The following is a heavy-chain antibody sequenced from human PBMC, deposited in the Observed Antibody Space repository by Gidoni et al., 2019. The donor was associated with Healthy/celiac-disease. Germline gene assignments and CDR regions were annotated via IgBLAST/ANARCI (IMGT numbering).Heavy chain of an antibody. Sequence: QLQLQESGPGLVKPSETLSLTCTVSGGSISSSSYYWGWIRQPPGKGLEWIGSIYYSGSTYYNPSLKSRVTISVDTSKNQFSLKLSSVTAADTAVYYCARIYVSGWYYFDYWGQGTLVTVSS. J-gene: IGHJ4*02. V-gene: IGHV4-39*01. CDR1: GGSISSSSYY. CDR3: ARIYVSGWYYFDY. CDR2: IYYSGST. D-gene: IGHD6-19*01.